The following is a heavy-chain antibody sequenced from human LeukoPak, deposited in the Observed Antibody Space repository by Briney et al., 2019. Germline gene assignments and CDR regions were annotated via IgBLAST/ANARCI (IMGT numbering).Heavy chain of an antibody. CDR3: ARDDSSGGYFDY. V-gene: IGHV4-34*01. CDR1: GGSFSGYY. Sequence: PSETLSLTCAVYGGSFSGYYWSWIRQPPGKGLEWIGEINHSGSTNYNPSLKSRVTISVDTSKNQFSLKLSSVTAADTAVYYCARDDSSGGYFDYWGQGTLVTVSS. CDR2: INHSGST. J-gene: IGHJ4*02. D-gene: IGHD6-25*01.